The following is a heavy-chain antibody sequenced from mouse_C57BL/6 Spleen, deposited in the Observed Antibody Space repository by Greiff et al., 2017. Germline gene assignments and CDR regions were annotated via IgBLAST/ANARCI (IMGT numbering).Heavy chain of an antibody. CDR3: TTAYYYGSSYRYFDV. CDR2: IDPEDGDT. CDR1: GFNIKDYY. Sequence: EVKLMESGAELVRPGASVKLSCTASGFNIKDYYMHWVKQRPEQGLEWIGRIDPEDGDTEYAPKFQGKATMTADTSSNTAYLQLSSLTSEDTAVYYCTTAYYYGSSYRYFDVWGTGTTVTVSS. J-gene: IGHJ1*03. V-gene: IGHV14-1*01. D-gene: IGHD1-1*01.